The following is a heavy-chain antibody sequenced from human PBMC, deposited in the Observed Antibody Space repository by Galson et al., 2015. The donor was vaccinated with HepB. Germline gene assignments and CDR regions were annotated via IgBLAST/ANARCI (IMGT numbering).Heavy chain of an antibody. CDR3: TRSTDDGKRLEY. V-gene: IGHV3-7*01. CDR1: GFSFFNYW. D-gene: IGHD3-22*01. J-gene: IGHJ4*02. Sequence: SLRLSCAASGFSFFNYWMSWVRQAPGKGLEWVANIKQVGSEKFYVDSVKGRFAISRDNAKNSLFLQMDSLRAEDTAVYYCTRSTDDGKRLEYWGQGTLVTVSS. CDR2: IKQVGSEK.